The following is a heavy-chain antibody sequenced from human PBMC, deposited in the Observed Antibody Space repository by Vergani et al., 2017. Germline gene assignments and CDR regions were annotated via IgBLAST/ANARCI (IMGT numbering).Heavy chain of an antibody. CDR3: ARDYGPQYSCGYYGNWFDP. D-gene: IGHD3-22*01. V-gene: IGHV1-2*02. CDR2: INPNSGGT. J-gene: IGHJ5*02. CDR1: GYTFTGYY. Sequence: QVQLVQSGAEVKKPGASVKVSCKASGYTFTGYYMHWVRQAPGQGLEWMGWINPNSGGTNYAQKFQGRVTMTRDTSISTAYMELSRLRSDDTAVYYCARDYGPQYSCGYYGNWFDPWGQGTLVTVSS.